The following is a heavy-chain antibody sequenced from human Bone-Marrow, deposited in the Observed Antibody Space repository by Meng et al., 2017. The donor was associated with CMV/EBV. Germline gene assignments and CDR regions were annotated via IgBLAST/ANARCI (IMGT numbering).Heavy chain of an antibody. D-gene: IGHD3-10*01. CDR1: GFTFSSYS. Sequence: GESLKISCAASGFTFSSYSMNWVRQAPGKGLEWVAVIWYDGSNKYYADSVKGRFTISRDNSKNTLYLQMNSLRAEDTAVYYCARGLGSGIWYYGMDVWGQGTTVTVSS. CDR2: IWYDGSNK. V-gene: IGHV3-33*08. J-gene: IGHJ6*02. CDR3: ARGLGSGIWYYGMDV.